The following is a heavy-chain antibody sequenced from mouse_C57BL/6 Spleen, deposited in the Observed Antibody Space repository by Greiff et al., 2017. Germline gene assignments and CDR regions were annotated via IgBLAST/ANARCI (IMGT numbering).Heavy chain of an antibody. Sequence: EVHLVESGGGLVQPGGSLSLSCAASGFTFTDYYMSWVRQPPGKALEWLGFIRNKANGYTTEYSASVKGRFTISRDNSQSILYLQMNALRAEDSATYYCASLLGSSYYFDYWGQGTTLTVSS. CDR2: IRNKANGYTT. D-gene: IGHD1-1*01. CDR1: GFTFTDYY. V-gene: IGHV7-3*01. CDR3: ASLLGSSYYFDY. J-gene: IGHJ2*01.